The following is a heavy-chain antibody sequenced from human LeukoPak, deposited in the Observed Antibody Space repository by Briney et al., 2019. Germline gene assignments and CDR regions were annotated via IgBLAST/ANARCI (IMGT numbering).Heavy chain of an antibody. V-gene: IGHV3-72*01. J-gene: IGHJ6*03. D-gene: IGHD1-26*01. CDR2: TRNKANTYTT. CDR1: GFIFSDHY. Sequence: GGSLRLSCAASGFIFSDHYMDWVRQAPGKGLEWVGRTRNKANTYTTEYGASVKGRFTISRDDSKYSLYLQMNSLRTEDTAVYYCASESGSYYGNYYYYYMDVWGKGTTVTVSS. CDR3: ASESGSYYGNYYYYYMDV.